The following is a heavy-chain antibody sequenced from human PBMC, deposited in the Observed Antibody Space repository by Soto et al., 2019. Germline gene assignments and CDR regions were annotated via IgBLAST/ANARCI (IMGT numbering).Heavy chain of an antibody. V-gene: IGHV6-1*01. CDR2: TYYRSKWYN. CDR1: GDSVSSSSVT. CDR3: VRLIGNSWLDS. J-gene: IGHJ5*01. Sequence: SQTLSLTCAISGDSVSSSSVTWNWIRQSPSRGLEWLGRTYYRSKWYNDYAESVKSRITINPDTSKNQFSLHLNSVTPEDTAVYYCVRLIGNSWLDSRGQRTLVTVSS. D-gene: IGHD2-8*01.